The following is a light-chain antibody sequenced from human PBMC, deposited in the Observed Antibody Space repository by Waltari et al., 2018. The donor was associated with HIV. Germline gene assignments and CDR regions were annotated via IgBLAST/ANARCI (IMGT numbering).Light chain of an antibody. CDR2: DVS. Sequence: QSALTQPASVSGSPGQSITISCTGTSSDVGDYKFVSWNQQHPGKAPRLMIYDVSKWPSGISNRFSGSESGNTASLTISGLPAEDEADYYCNSYTSSNTWVFGGGTKLTVL. CDR3: NSYTSSNTWV. V-gene: IGLV2-14*01. CDR1: SSDVGDYKF. J-gene: IGLJ3*02.